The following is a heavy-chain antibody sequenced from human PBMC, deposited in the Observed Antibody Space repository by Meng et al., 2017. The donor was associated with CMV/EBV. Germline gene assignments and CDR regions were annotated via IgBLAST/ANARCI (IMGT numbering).Heavy chain of an antibody. CDR3: AKDPGPTVTPPEYFQH. D-gene: IGHD4-17*01. V-gene: IGHV3-30*02. Sequence: GESLKISCAASGFTFSSYGMHWVRQAPGKGLEWVAFIRYDGSNKYYAGSVKGRFTISRDNSKNALYLQMNSLRAEDTAVYYCAKDPGPTVTPPEYFQHWGQGTLVTVSS. CDR1: GFTFSSYG. J-gene: IGHJ1*01. CDR2: IRYDGSNK.